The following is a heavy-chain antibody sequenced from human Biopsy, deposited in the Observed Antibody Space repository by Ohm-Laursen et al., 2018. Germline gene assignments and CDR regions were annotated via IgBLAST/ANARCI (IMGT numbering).Heavy chain of an antibody. CDR1: GGTFPKYG. CDR2: IIPMLGTV. J-gene: IGHJ4*02. CDR3: ARDALGGGSYRFFY. D-gene: IGHD1-26*01. Sequence: SSVKVSCKASGGTFPKYGVTWVRQAPGQGLEWMGGIIPMLGTVQYARKLRGRVTITADKPTSTAYMELTSLTSDDTAVYYCARDALGGGSYRFFYWGQGSLVTVSS. V-gene: IGHV1-69*06.